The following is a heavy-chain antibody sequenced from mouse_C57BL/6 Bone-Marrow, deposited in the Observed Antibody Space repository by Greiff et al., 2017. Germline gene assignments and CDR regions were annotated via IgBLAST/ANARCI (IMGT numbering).Heavy chain of an antibody. V-gene: IGHV5-6*01. Sequence: VQLKQSGGDLVKPGGSLKLSCAASGFTFSSYGMSWVRQTPDKRLEWVATISSGGSYTYYPDSVKGRFTISSDNAKNTLYLQMSSLKSEDTAMYYCARRGYYGSIFYWYFDVWGTGTTVTVSS. J-gene: IGHJ1*03. CDR3: ARRGYYGSIFYWYFDV. D-gene: IGHD1-1*01. CDR2: ISSGGSYT. CDR1: GFTFSSYG.